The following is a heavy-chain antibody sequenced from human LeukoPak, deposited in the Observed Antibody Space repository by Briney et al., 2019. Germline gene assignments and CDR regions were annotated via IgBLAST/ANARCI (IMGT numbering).Heavy chain of an antibody. CDR3: ARDRDNYDFWSGLTSYYFDY. CDR2: ISYDGSNK. D-gene: IGHD3-3*01. J-gene: IGHJ4*02. Sequence: GGSLRLSCAASGFTFSNYGMSWVRQAPGKGLEWVAVISYDGSNKYYADSVKGRFTISRDNSKNTLYLQMNSLRAEDTAVYYCARDRDNYDFWSGLTSYYFDYWGQGTLVTVSS. V-gene: IGHV3-30*03. CDR1: GFTFSNYG.